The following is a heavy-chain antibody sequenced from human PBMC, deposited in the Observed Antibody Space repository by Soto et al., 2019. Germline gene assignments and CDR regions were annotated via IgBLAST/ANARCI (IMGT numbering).Heavy chain of an antibody. J-gene: IGHJ6*03. Sequence: PGGSLRLSCAASGFTFSSYAMSWVRQAPGKGLEWVSAISGSGGSTYYADSVKGRFTISRDNSKNTLYLQMNSLRAEDTAVYYCAKSDCSSTSSRCPYYMDVWGKGTTVTVSS. CDR3: AKSDCSSTSSRCPYYMDV. D-gene: IGHD2-2*01. V-gene: IGHV3-23*01. CDR1: GFTFSSYA. CDR2: ISGSGGST.